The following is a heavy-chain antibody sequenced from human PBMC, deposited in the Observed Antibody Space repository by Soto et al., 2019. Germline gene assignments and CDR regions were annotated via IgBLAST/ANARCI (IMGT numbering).Heavy chain of an antibody. J-gene: IGHJ6*02. CDR3: ATEVIEYSSSSGRNYYYYYGMDV. V-gene: IGHV1-46*01. CDR2: INPSGGST. D-gene: IGHD6-6*01. CDR1: GYTFTSYF. Sequence: ASVKVSCKASGYTFTSYFMHWLRQSPGQGLEWMGIINPSGGSTSYAQKFQGRVTMTRDTSTSTVYMELSSLRSEDTAVYYCATEVIEYSSSSGRNYYYYYGMDVWGQGTTVTVSS.